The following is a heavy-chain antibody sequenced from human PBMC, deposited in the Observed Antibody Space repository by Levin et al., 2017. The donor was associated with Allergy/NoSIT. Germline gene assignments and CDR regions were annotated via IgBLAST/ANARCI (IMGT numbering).Heavy chain of an antibody. CDR2: IYYSGST. CDR1: GGSISSSSYY. V-gene: IGHV4-39*01. Sequence: PSETLSLTCTVSGGSISSSSYYWGWIRQPPGKGLEWIGSIYYSGSTYYNPSLKSRVTISVDTSKNQFSLKLSSVTAADTAVYYCARHTGYSYGIDAFDIWGQGTMVTVSS. CDR3: ARHTGYSYGIDAFDI. D-gene: IGHD5-18*01. J-gene: IGHJ3*02.